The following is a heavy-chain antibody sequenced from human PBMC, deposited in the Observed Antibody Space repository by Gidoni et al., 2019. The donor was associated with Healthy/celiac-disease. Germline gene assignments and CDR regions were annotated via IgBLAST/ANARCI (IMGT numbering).Heavy chain of an antibody. V-gene: IGHV3-48*01. CDR1: GFTFSSYS. CDR3: ARVPMEGKDAFDI. CDR2: IRSSSSTI. D-gene: IGHD3-10*01. J-gene: IGHJ3*02. Sequence: EVQLVESGGGLVPPGGSLRPSCSASGFTFSSYSMNWVRQAPGKGLAWVSYIRSSSSTIYYADSVKGRFTISRDNAKNSLYLQMNSLRAEDTAVYYCARVPMEGKDAFDIWGQGTMVTVSS.